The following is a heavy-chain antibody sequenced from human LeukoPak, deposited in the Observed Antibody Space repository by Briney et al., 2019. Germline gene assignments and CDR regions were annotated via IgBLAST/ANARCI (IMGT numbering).Heavy chain of an antibody. V-gene: IGHV4-34*01. CDR1: GGSFSGYY. J-gene: IGHJ3*02. Sequence: KPSETLSLTCAVYGGSFSGYYWSWIRQPPGKGLEWIGEINHSGSTNYNPSLKSRVTISVDTSKNQFSLKLSSVTAADTAVYYCARGYYYDSSGLRNDAFDIWGQGTMVTVSS. D-gene: IGHD3-22*01. CDR3: ARGYYYDSSGLRNDAFDI. CDR2: INHSGST.